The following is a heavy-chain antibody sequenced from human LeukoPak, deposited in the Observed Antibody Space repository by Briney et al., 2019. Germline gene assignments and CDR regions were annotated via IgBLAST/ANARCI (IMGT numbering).Heavy chain of an antibody. CDR3: ARGADYGSGSYYFLDYYYYGMDV. D-gene: IGHD3-10*01. V-gene: IGHV1-18*01. Sequence: GASVKVSCKASGYTFTSYGISWVRQAPGQGLEWMGWISAYNGNTNYAQKLQGRVTMTTDTSTSTAYMELRSLRSDDTAVYYCARGADYGSGSYYFLDYYYYGMDVWGQGTTVTVSS. CDR1: GYTFTSYG. CDR2: ISAYNGNT. J-gene: IGHJ6*02.